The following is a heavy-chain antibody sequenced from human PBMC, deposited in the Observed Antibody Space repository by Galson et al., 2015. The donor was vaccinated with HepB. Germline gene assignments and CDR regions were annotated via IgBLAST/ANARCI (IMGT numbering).Heavy chain of an antibody. CDR2: IVVGSGNT. CDR1: GFTFTSSA. D-gene: IGHD2-15*01. CDR3: AAVPWRYCSGGSCQTD. Sequence: SVKVSCKASGFTFTSSAMQWVRQARGQRLEWIGWIVVGSGNTNYAQKFQERVTITRDMSTSTAYMELSSLRSEDTAVYYCAAVPWRYCSGGSCQTDRGQGTLVTVSS. V-gene: IGHV1-58*02. J-gene: IGHJ4*02.